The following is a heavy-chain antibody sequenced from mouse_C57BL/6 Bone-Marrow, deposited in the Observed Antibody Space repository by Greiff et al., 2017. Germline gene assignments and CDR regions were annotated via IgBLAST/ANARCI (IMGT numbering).Heavy chain of an antibody. V-gene: IGHV1-15*01. J-gene: IGHJ3*01. Sequence: QVQLQQSGAELVRPGASVTLSCKASGYTFTDYEMHWVKQTPVHGLEWIGAIDPETGGTAYNQKFKGKAILTADKSSSTAYMELRSLTSEDSAVFYRTGPGGFAYWGQGTLVTVSA. CDR1: GYTFTDYE. CDR2: IDPETGGT. CDR3: TGPGGFAY.